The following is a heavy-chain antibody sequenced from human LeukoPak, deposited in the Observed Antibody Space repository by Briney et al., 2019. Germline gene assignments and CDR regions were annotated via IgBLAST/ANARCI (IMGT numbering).Heavy chain of an antibody. V-gene: IGHV3-23*01. CDR2: ISGSGGAS. CDR1: LFTFSRYG. D-gene: IGHD3-16*01. Sequence: PGGSLRLSCAPSLFTFSRYGMSWVRPARGKGREWVSGISGSGGASHYVDSVKGRFTISRDNSKNALFMQMNSLSAEDTAVYYCAKKIGGVYAFDIWGQGTMVTVSS. J-gene: IGHJ3*02. CDR3: AKKIGGVYAFDI.